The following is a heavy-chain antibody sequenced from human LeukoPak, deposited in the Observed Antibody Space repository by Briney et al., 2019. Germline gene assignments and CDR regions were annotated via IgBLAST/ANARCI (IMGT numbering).Heavy chain of an antibody. CDR3: ARDLNRYSGSLGD. J-gene: IGHJ4*02. CDR2: ISSSSRNI. D-gene: IGHD1-26*01. Sequence: GGSLRLSCEASGFTFSSYSMNCTRQLPGKRLDWLSSISSSSRNIYYADSVKGRFTISRDNAKNSLYLQMNRLRAEDTAVYYCARDLNRYSGSLGDWGQGTLVTVSS. V-gene: IGHV3-21*01. CDR1: GFTFSSYS.